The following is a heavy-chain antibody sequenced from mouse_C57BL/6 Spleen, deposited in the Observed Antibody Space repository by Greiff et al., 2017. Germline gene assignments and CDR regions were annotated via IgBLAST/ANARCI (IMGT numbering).Heavy chain of an antibody. Sequence: QVQLQQSGPELVKPGASMKISCKASGYAFSSSWMNWVKQRPGKGLEWIGRIYPGDGNTNYNGKFKGKATLTADKSSSTAYMQLSSLTSEDSTVYFCARVDYDSSYWYLDVWGTGTTVTVSS. D-gene: IGHD1-1*01. CDR1: GYAFSSSW. CDR3: ARVDYDSSYWYLDV. V-gene: IGHV1-82*01. CDR2: IYPGDGNT. J-gene: IGHJ1*03.